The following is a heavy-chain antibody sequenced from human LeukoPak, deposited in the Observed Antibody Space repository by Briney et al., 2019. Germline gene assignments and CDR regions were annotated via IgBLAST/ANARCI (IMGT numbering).Heavy chain of an antibody. CDR3: ARTGYSSSWYYFDY. J-gene: IGHJ4*02. CDR1: GGSISSYF. D-gene: IGHD6-13*01. V-gene: IGHV4-4*07. Sequence: SETLSLTCTVSGGSISSYFWSWIRQPAGKGLEWIGRIYTSGSTNYSPSLKSRVTMSVDTSKNQFSLKLSSVTAADTAVYYCARTGYSSSWYYFDYWGQGTLVTVSS. CDR2: IYTSGST.